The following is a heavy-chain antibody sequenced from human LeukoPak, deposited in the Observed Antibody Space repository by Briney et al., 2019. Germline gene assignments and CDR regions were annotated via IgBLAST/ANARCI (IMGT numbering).Heavy chain of an antibody. CDR2: ISGSSSYI. J-gene: IGHJ4*02. D-gene: IGHD2-15*01. V-gene: IGHV3-21*01. Sequence: GGSLRLSCAASGFTFSSYWMHWVRQAPGKGLEWVSSISGSSSYIYYADSVKGRFTISRDNARNSLYLQMNSLRAEDTAVYYCARDSQAYCSGGRCSMFDYWGQGNLVTVSS. CDR3: ARDSQAYCSGGRCSMFDY. CDR1: GFTFSSYW.